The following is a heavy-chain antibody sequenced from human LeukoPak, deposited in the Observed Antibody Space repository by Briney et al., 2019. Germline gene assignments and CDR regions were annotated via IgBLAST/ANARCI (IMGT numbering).Heavy chain of an antibody. CDR2: IYTSGST. D-gene: IGHD3-22*01. J-gene: IGHJ3*02. Sequence: SETLSFTCTVSGGSISSYYWSWIRQPAGKGLEWIGRIYTSGSTNYNPSLKSRVTMSVDTSKNQFSLKLSSVTAADTAVYYCAREALYYDSSGAFDIGAKGQWSPSLQ. CDR1: GGSISSYY. CDR3: AREALYYDSSGAFDI. V-gene: IGHV4-4*07.